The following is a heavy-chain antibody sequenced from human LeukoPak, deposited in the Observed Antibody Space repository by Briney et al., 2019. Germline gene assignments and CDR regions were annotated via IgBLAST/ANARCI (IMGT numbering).Heavy chain of an antibody. CDR1: GFTFSSYS. D-gene: IGHD6-19*01. CDR3: ARGPYSSGCPHDY. Sequence: GGSLRLSCAASGFTFSSYSMNWVRQAPGKGLEWVSSISSSSSYIYYADSVKGRFTISRDNAKNSLYLQMNSLRAEDTAVYYCARGPYSSGCPHDYWGQGTLDTVSS. J-gene: IGHJ4*02. V-gene: IGHV3-21*01. CDR2: ISSSSSYI.